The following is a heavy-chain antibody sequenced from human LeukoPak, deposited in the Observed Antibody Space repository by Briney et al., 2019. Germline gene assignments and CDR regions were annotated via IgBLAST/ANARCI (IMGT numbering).Heavy chain of an antibody. CDR1: RFTYVSYA. CDR2: IGGSGATT. Sequence: GGSLRLSCEASRFTYVSYAMTWVRQAPGKGLEWVSSIGGSGATTYYADSVKGRFTVSADNSKNTLYLQMNSLRAEDTAVYDCAFIPVGGLVISNSDYWGQGTRVTVSS. V-gene: IGHV3-23*01. CDR3: AFIPVGGLVISNSDY. J-gene: IGHJ4*02. D-gene: IGHD3/OR15-3a*01.